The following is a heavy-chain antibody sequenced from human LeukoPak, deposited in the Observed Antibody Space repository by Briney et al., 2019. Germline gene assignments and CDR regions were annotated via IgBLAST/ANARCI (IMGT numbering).Heavy chain of an antibody. V-gene: IGHV4-59*12. CDR1: GGSINGYF. J-gene: IGHJ4*02. CDR2: IYYSGST. CDR3: ASDFYDSSGYYSDY. D-gene: IGHD3-22*01. Sequence: ASETLSLTCTVSGGSINGYFWSWIRQPPGKGLEWIGYIYYSGSTNYNPSLKSRVTISVDTSKNQFSLKLSSVTAADTAVYYCASDFYDSSGYYSDYWGQGTLVTVSS.